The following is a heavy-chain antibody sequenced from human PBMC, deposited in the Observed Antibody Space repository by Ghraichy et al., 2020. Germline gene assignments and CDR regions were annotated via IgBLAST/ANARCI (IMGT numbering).Heavy chain of an antibody. CDR2: ISAGGST. Sequence: SQTLSLTCTVSGGSFTSGSYYWTWIRQPAGKGLEWVGRISAGGSTHYNPTLKSRATISVDASKNQLSLKLNSVTAAETGVYYCARQAPGGPFHYYGMDVWGQGTTVTVSS. J-gene: IGHJ6*02. V-gene: IGHV4-61*02. CDR1: GGSFTSGSYY. D-gene: IGHD1-26*01. CDR3: ARQAPGGPFHYYGMDV.